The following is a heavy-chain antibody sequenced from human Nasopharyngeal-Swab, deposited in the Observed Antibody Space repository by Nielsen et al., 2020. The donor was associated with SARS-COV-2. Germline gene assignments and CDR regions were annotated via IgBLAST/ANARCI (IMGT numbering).Heavy chain of an antibody. Sequence: GESLKISCAASGFTFSSFGMHWVRQATGKGLEWLSGINHVGVTYSPDSVKGRFTISRENAKNSLYLQMNSLIADDTAVYFCARGTSTSPGIDYLGQGILVTVSS. D-gene: IGHD1-1*01. CDR2: INHVGVT. J-gene: IGHJ4*02. V-gene: IGHV3-13*01. CDR3: ARGTSTSPGIDY. CDR1: GFTFSSFG.